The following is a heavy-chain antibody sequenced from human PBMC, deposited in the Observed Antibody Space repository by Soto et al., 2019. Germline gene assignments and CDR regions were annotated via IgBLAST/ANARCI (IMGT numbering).Heavy chain of an antibody. CDR1: GFTFSRYG. CDR2: IWYDGSNK. Sequence: QVQLVESGGGVVQPGRSLRLSCAASGFTFSRYGMHWVRQAPGKGLEWVAVIWYDGSNKYYADSVKGRFTISRDNSKKXLXLQMISPRAEETAVYYCARSPYYYDSSGYYRYYFDYWGQGTLVTVSS. CDR3: ARSPYYYDSSGYYRYYFDY. V-gene: IGHV3-33*01. J-gene: IGHJ4*02. D-gene: IGHD3-22*01.